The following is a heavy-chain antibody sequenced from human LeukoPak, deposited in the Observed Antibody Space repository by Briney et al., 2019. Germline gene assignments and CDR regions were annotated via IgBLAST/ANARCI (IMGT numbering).Heavy chain of an antibody. CDR1: GFTFSSYA. CDR2: ISYDGSNK. Sequence: GGSLRLSCAASGFTFSSYAMHWVRQAPGKGLEWVAVISYDGSNKYYADSVKGRFTISRDNSKSTLYLQMNSLRAEDTAVYYCARGLTLTKGSYWGQGTLVTVSS. D-gene: IGHD3-9*01. V-gene: IGHV3-30-3*01. CDR3: ARGLTLTKGSY. J-gene: IGHJ4*02.